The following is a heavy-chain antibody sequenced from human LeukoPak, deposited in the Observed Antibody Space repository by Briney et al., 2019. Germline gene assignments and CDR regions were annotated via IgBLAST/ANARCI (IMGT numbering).Heavy chain of an antibody. CDR3: ARGARYDILTGYYRSFDY. J-gene: IGHJ4*02. Sequence: GESLKISCKGSGYSFTSYWISWVRQMPGKGLEWMGRIDPSDSYTNYSPSFQGHVTISADKSISTAYLQWSSLKASDTARYYCARGARYDILTGYYRSFDYWGQGTLVTVSS. CDR1: GYSFTSYW. D-gene: IGHD3-9*01. V-gene: IGHV5-10-1*01. CDR2: IDPSDSYT.